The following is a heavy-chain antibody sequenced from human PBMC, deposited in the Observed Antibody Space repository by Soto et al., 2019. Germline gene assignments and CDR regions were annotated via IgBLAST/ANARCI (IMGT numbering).Heavy chain of an antibody. CDR3: AREPLFAGYYYYLDV. D-gene: IGHD2-21*01. Sequence: SETLSLTCTVSGGSISSSSYYWGWIRQPPGKGLEWIGSIYYSGSTYYNPSLKSRVTISVDTSKNQFSLKLSSVTAADTSVYYCAREPLFAGYYYYLDVWGKGTTVTVSS. CDR1: GGSISSSSYY. CDR2: IYYSGST. V-gene: IGHV4-39*02. J-gene: IGHJ6*03.